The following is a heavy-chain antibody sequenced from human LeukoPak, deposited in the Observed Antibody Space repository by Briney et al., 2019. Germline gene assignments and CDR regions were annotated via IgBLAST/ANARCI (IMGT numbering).Heavy chain of an antibody. J-gene: IGHJ4*02. Sequence: PGGSLRLSCAASGFTFSSYAMHWVRQAPGKGLEWVAVISYDGSNKYYADSVKGRFTISRDNSKNTLYLQMNSLRAEDTAVYYCARDGQQLFMNYFDYWGQGTLVTVSS. CDR2: ISYDGSNK. CDR1: GFTFSSYA. D-gene: IGHD6-13*01. CDR3: ARDGQQLFMNYFDY. V-gene: IGHV3-30-3*01.